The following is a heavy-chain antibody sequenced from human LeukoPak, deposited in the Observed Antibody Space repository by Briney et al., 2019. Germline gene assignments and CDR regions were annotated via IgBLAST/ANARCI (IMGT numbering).Heavy chain of an antibody. CDR2: IIPILGIA. D-gene: IGHD3-22*01. J-gene: IGHJ4*02. CDR3: AGGPDSRGVPAAGGSGYYYGTLDY. CDR1: GGTFSSYA. Sequence: SVKVSCKASGGTFSSYAISWVRQAPGQGLEWMGRIIPILGIANYAQKFQGRVTITADKSTGTAYMELSSLRSEDTAVYYCAGGPDSRGVPAAGGSGYYYGTLDYWGQGTLVTVSS. V-gene: IGHV1-69*04.